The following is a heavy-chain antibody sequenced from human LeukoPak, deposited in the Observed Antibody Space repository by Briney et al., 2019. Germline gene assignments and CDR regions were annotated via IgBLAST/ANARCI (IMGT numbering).Heavy chain of an antibody. CDR2: ISGSGGST. V-gene: IGHV3-23*01. Sequence: PGGSLRLSCAASGFTFSSYAMSWVRQAPGKGLEWVSAISGSGGSTYYADSVKGRFTISRDNSKDTLYLQMNSLRAEDTAVYYCAKDGYYGSGYDYFDYWGQGTLVTVSS. CDR1: GFTFSSYA. CDR3: AKDGYYGSGYDYFDY. J-gene: IGHJ4*02. D-gene: IGHD3-10*01.